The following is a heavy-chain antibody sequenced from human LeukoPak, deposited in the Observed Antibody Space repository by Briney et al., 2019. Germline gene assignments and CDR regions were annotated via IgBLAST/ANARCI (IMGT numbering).Heavy chain of an antibody. Sequence: PGASLRLFCAACAFTFSDYHMRWIPQTPGRGPVRGSYFSTSGNYIKDSEFGKGRFTITRDNPKNSLVLLISSPKVEDTAVYYCARPRTAWSSHCDFEVWGRGTLVTVSS. CDR1: AFTFSDYH. J-gene: IGHJ2*01. CDR2: FSTSGNYI. D-gene: IGHD1-1*01. V-gene: IGHV3-11*03. CDR3: ARPRTAWSSHCDFEV.